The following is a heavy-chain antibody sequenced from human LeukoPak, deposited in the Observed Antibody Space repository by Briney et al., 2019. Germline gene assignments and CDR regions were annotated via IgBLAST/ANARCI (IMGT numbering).Heavy chain of an antibody. Sequence: GESLKISCKGSGYSFTSYWLGWVRPMPGKGLEWMGIIYPGDSDTRYSPSFQGQVTISADKSISTAYLQWSSLKASDTAMYYCAILLVGSTNDFDYWGQGTLVTVSS. CDR3: AILLVGSTNDFDY. CDR1: GYSFTSYW. D-gene: IGHD2-8*02. V-gene: IGHV5-51*01. J-gene: IGHJ4*02. CDR2: IYPGDSDT.